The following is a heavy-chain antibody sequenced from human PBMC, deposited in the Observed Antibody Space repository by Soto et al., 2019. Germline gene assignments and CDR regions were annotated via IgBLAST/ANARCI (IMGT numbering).Heavy chain of an antibody. CDR2: ISSSGSTI. CDR1: GFTFSSYE. Sequence: GGSLRLSCAASGFTFSSYEMNWVRQAPGKGLEWVSYISSSGSTIYYADSVKGRFTISRDNAKNSLYLQMNSLRAEDTAVYYCARDYGSTYYDFWSGYPTYGMDAWGQGTTVTVSS. J-gene: IGHJ6*02. V-gene: IGHV3-48*03. CDR3: ARDYGSTYYDFWSGYPTYGMDA. D-gene: IGHD3-3*01.